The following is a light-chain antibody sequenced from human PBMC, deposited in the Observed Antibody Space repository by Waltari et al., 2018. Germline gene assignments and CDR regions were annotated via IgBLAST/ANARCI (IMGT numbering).Light chain of an antibody. CDR2: DAS. Sequence: EIVMMQSPATLSVSPGERVTLSCRASQSIGSTLAWYQQRPDRAPRLPIYDASTRGTGVPARFSGSGSGTEFTLTITSLQSEDFAIYYCQQYNNWPRTFGQGTKLEIK. V-gene: IGKV3-15*01. CDR1: QSIGST. J-gene: IGKJ2*01. CDR3: QQYNNWPRT.